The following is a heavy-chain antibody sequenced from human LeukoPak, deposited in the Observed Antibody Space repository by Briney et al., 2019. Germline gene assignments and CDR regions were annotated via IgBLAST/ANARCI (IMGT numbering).Heavy chain of an antibody. CDR3: TKAGDYYDSSAYYNYYYGMDV. D-gene: IGHD3-22*01. V-gene: IGHV3-23*01. CDR2: ISGGGHTT. Sequence: GGSLRLSCAASGFTFSSYAMSWVRQAPGKGLEWVSAISGGGHTTHYADSVKGRFTISRDNSKNTLELQMNSLRAEDTAVYYCTKAGDYYDSSAYYNYYYGMDVWGQGTTVTVSS. J-gene: IGHJ6*02. CDR1: GFTFSSYA.